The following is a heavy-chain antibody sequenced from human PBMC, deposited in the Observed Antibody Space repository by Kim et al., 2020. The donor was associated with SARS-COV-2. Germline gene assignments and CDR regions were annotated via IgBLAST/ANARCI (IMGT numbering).Heavy chain of an antibody. V-gene: IGHV3-23*01. Sequence: KGRFTISRDKSKNTLYLQMNSLRAEDTAVYYCAKDAEGLYGDPGLGGFDYWGQGTLVTVSS. D-gene: IGHD4-17*01. J-gene: IGHJ4*02. CDR3: AKDAEGLYGDPGLGGFDY.